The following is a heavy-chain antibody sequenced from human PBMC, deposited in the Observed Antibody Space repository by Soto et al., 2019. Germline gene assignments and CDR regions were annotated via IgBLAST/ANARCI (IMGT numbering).Heavy chain of an antibody. Sequence: QVQLVQSGAEVKKPGSSVTVSCKASGGTFSSYTISWVRQAPGQGLEWMGGIIPIFGTANYAQKFQGRVTITADESTRTAYMELSSLRSEDTAVYYCARGNHRWLQLWYFDLWGRCTLVTVSS. D-gene: IGHD5-12*01. J-gene: IGHJ2*01. CDR2: IIPIFGTA. CDR3: ARGNHRWLQLWYFDL. CDR1: GGTFSSYT. V-gene: IGHV1-69*12.